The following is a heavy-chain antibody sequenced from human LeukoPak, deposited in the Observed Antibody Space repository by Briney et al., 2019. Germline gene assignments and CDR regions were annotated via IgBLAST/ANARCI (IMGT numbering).Heavy chain of an antibody. V-gene: IGHV4-4*09. CDR2: IYTSGST. CDR3: PRHRRSSVFDY. Sequence: SETLSLTCTVSGGSISSYYWSWIWQPPGKGLEWIGYIYTSGSTNYNPSLKSRVTISVDTSKNQFSLKLSSVTAADTAVYYCPRHRRSSVFDYWGQGTLVTVSS. J-gene: IGHJ4*02. CDR1: GGSISSYY. D-gene: IGHD6-25*01.